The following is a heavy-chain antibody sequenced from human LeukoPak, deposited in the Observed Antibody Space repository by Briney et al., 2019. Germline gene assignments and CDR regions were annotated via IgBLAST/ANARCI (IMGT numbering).Heavy chain of an antibody. CDR3: ARDTNFLWSGYSPDAFDI. CDR2: INPNSGGT. J-gene: IGHJ3*02. CDR1: GYTFTGYY. V-gene: IGHV1-2*02. D-gene: IGHD3-3*01. Sequence: ASVKVSCKASGYTFTGYYMHWVRQAPGQGLEWMGWINPNSGGTNYAQKFQGRVTMTRDTSISTAYMELSRLRSDDTAVYYCARDTNFLWSGYSPDAFDIWGQGTMVTVSS.